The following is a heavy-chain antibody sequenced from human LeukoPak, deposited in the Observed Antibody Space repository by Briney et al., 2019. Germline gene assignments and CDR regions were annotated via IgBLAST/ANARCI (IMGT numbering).Heavy chain of an antibody. V-gene: IGHV3-7*05. Sequence: GGSLRLSCAASGFTFSTYWMTWVRQPPRKGLEWVANIKQDGSETYYVDSVKGRFTISRENAKNALYLQMNSLRAEDTAVYYCARDRGSGWYFYWGQGTLVTVSS. CDR3: ARDRGSGWYFY. D-gene: IGHD6-19*01. CDR1: GFTFSTYW. J-gene: IGHJ4*02. CDR2: IKQDGSET.